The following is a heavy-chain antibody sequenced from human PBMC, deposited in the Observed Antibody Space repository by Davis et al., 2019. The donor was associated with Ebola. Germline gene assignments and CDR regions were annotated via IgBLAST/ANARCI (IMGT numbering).Heavy chain of an antibody. D-gene: IGHD5-18*01. CDR1: GFTFSSYT. CDR3: ARDRYRGVDYYYGMDV. Sequence: PAGSLTLSCIGSGFTFSSYTMNWVRHAPGKGLEWVSSVSTRSSYIHYADSVKGRFTISRDNAKNSLYLQMNSLRAEDTAVYYCARDRYRGVDYYYGMDVWGHGTTVTVSS. V-gene: IGHV3-21*01. CDR2: VSTRSSYI. J-gene: IGHJ6*02.